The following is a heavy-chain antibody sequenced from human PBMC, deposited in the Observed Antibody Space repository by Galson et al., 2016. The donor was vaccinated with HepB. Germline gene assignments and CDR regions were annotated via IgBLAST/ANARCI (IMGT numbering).Heavy chain of an antibody. CDR2: ISYDGSNT. CDR1: GFTFSSYG. V-gene: IGHV3-30*18. J-gene: IGHJ6*02. D-gene: IGHD6-6*01. Sequence: SLRLSCAASGFTFSSYGMHWVRQAPGKGLEWVAVISYDGSNTYYADSVKGRFTVSRDNSKNTLYLQMNSLRAEDTAVYYCAKVRQLAYSYGMDVWGQGTTVTVSS. CDR3: AKVRQLAYSYGMDV.